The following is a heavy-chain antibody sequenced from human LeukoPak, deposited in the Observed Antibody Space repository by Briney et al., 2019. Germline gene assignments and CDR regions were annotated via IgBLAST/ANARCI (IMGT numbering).Heavy chain of an antibody. CDR2: YSGGNT. V-gene: IGHV3-53*01. J-gene: IGHJ4*02. CDR1: GSTVSSNS. CDR3: ARRAGEYSHPYDY. D-gene: IGHD4-17*01. Sequence: GGSLRLSCTVSGSTVSSNSMSWVRQAPGKGLIYSGGNTHYSDSVKGRFTISRDNSKNTLYLQMNSLRAEDTAVYYCARRAGEYSHPYDYWGQGTLVTVSS.